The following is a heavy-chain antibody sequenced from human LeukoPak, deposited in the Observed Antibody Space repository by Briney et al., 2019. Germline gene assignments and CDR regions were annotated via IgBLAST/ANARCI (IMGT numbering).Heavy chain of an antibody. Sequence: GGSLRLSCAASGFIFSSDAMNWVRQAPGKGLEWVSSIRGNGDITYYADSVKGRFTISRDNSKNTLYLQMNSLRADDTAVYYCAKSPQRGSWPFDYWGQGSLVTVSS. D-gene: IGHD6-13*01. CDR3: AKSPQRGSWPFDY. CDR1: GFIFSSDA. J-gene: IGHJ4*02. V-gene: IGHV3-23*01. CDR2: IRGNGDIT.